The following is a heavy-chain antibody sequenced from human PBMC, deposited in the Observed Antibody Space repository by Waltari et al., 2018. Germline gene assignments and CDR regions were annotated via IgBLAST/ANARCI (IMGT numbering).Heavy chain of an antibody. V-gene: IGHV4-59*01. D-gene: IGHD2-15*01. CDR3: GSKADYM. J-gene: IGHJ6*03. CDR1: GGSISSYY. Sequence: QVQLQESGPGLVKPSETLSLTCTVSGGSISSYYWSWIRQPPGKGLEWIGYIYYSGSTHYNPTLKDRVTISVKMRQTQSSPKLPSATPSRSVMESCGSKADYM. CDR2: IYYSGST.